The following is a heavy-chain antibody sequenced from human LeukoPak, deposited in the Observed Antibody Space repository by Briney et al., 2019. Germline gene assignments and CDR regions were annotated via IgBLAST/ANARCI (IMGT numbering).Heavy chain of an antibody. CDR3: AKQPANWGRAFDI. Sequence: GGSLRLSCATSGFTFSNYAMTWVRQAPGKGLECVSAISGSGGTTYYADSVKGRFSIPRDNSKNTLYLQMNSLRAEDTAVYFCAKQPANWGRAFDIWGQGTMLTVSP. J-gene: IGHJ3*02. CDR2: ISGSGGTT. CDR1: GFTFSNYA. D-gene: IGHD7-27*01. V-gene: IGHV3-23*01.